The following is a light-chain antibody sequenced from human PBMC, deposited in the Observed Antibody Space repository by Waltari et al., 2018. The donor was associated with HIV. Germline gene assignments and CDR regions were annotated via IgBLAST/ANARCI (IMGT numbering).Light chain of an antibody. CDR3: QQYGTSPLT. J-gene: IGKJ4*01. V-gene: IGKV3-20*01. CDR1: QSVNTNY. Sequence: EIVLTQSPDTLSLSPGERATLSCRASQSVNTNYLAWYQQKPGQAPRLLIYGASLRATGIPDRFSGSGSGTDFTLTVSRLDPEDFAVYYCQQYGTSPLTFGGGAKVEIK. CDR2: GAS.